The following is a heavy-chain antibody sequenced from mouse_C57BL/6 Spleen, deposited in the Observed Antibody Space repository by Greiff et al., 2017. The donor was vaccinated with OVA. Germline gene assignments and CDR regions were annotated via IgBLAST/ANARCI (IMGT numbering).Heavy chain of an antibody. CDR2: INPNNGGT. D-gene: IGHD2-13*01. J-gene: IGHJ4*01. Sequence: VQLQQSGPELVKPGASVKISCKASGYTFTDYYMNWVKQSPGKSLEWIGDINPNNGGTSYNQKFKGKATLTVDKSSSTAYMELRSLTSEDSAVYYCARGGLYAMDYWGQGTSVTVSS. V-gene: IGHV1-26*01. CDR3: ARGGLYAMDY. CDR1: GYTFTDYY.